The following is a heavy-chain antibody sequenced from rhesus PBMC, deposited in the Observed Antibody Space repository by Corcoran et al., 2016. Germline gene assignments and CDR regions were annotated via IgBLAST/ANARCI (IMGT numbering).Heavy chain of an antibody. CDR1: GGSFSGYY. J-gene: IGHJ4*01. D-gene: IGHD1-44*01. Sequence: QVQLQESGPGLVKPSETLSLTCAVSGGSFSGYYWGWIRQPPGKGLEWIGYIRGSSGSTDYNPSLNSRVTISTDTAKNQCSLKLSAVTAADTAVYYCARAKWELVFDYWGQGVLVTVSS. CDR3: ARAKWELVFDY. V-gene: IGHV4-165*01. CDR2: IRGSSGST.